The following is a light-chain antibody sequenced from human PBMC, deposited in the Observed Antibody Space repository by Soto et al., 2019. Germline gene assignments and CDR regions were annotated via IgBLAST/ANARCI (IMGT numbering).Light chain of an antibody. CDR3: SSYTSSREV. CDR1: SSDDGGYNY. CDR2: EVS. Sequence: ALTQPASVSGSPGQSITISCTGTSSDDGGYNYVSWYQQHPGKAPKLMIYEVSNRPSGVSNRFSGSKSGNTASLTISGLQAEDEADYYCSSYTSSREVFGTGTKVTVL. V-gene: IGLV2-14*01. J-gene: IGLJ1*01.